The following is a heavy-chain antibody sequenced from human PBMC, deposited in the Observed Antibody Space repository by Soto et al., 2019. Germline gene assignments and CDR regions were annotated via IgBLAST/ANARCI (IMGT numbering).Heavy chain of an antibody. D-gene: IGHD3-22*01. J-gene: IGHJ4*02. V-gene: IGHV1-24*01. CDR2: FKPEDGET. CDR1: GYTLTELS. CDR3: ATSLGGYYYYFDY. Sequence: ASVKVSCKVSGYTLTELSMHWVRQAPGKGLEWMGGFKPEDGETIYAQKLQGRVTMTEDTSTDTAYIELSSLRSEDTAVYYCATSLGGYYYYFDYWGQGTLVTVSS.